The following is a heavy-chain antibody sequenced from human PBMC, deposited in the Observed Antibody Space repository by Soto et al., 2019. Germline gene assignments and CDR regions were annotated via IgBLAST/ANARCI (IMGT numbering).Heavy chain of an antibody. CDR2: INPNSGGA. CDR3: ARARYSSSWYYFDH. D-gene: IGHD6-13*01. J-gene: IGHJ4*02. CDR1: GYTFTGYY. Sequence: GASVKVSCKASGYTFTGYYMHWVRQAPGQGLEWMGWINPNSGGANYAQKFQGWVTMTRDTSISTAYMELSRLRSDDTAVYYCARARYSSSWYYFDHWGQGTLVTVSS. V-gene: IGHV1-2*04.